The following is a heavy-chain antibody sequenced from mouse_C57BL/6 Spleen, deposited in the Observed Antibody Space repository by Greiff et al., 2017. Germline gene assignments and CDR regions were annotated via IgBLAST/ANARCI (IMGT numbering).Heavy chain of an antibody. CDR1: GFTFSSYA. CDR3: TKGGDGYYPFDY. J-gene: IGHJ2*01. Sequence: EVKLMESGEGLVKPGGSLKLSCAASGFTFSSYAMSWVRQTPEKRLEWVAYISSGGDYIYYADTVKGRFTISRDNARNTLYLQMSSLKSEDTAMYYCTKGGDGYYPFDYWGQGTTLTVSS. V-gene: IGHV5-9-1*02. D-gene: IGHD2-3*01. CDR2: ISSGGDYI.